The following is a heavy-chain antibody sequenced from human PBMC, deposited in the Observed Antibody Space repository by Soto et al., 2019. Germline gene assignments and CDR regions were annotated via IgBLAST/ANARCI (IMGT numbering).Heavy chain of an antibody. J-gene: IGHJ4*02. V-gene: IGHV3-48*02. Sequence: EVQLVESGGGLVQPGGSLRLSCGASGFTFSNFHMNWVRQAPGKGLEWVSYISSSGSTTYYADSVKGRFTISRDNARNSLFLQMSSLRDEDTAVYYFARDAFGYDTTGYHSDYWGQGTLVTVSS. CDR2: ISSSGSTT. CDR1: GFTFSNFH. CDR3: ARDAFGYDTTGYHSDY. D-gene: IGHD3-22*01.